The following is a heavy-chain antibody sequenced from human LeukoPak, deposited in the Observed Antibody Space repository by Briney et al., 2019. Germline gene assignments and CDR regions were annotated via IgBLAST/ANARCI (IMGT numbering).Heavy chain of an antibody. CDR3: ARDQDARYFDWLLPHDAFDI. CDR1: GFTFSSYA. Sequence: PGRSLRLSCAASGFTFSSYAMHWVRQAPGKGLEWVAVVSYDGSNKYYADSVKGRFTISRDNSKNTLYLQMNSLRAEDTVVYYCARDQDARYFDWLLPHDAFDIWGQGTMVTVSS. J-gene: IGHJ3*02. V-gene: IGHV3-30-3*01. D-gene: IGHD3-9*01. CDR2: VSYDGSNK.